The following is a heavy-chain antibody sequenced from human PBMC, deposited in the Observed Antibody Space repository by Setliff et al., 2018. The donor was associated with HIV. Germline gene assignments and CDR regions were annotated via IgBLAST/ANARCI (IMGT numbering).Heavy chain of an antibody. D-gene: IGHD3-3*01. CDR1: GYSISSGYY. Sequence: SETLSLTCAVSGYSISSGYYWGWIRQPPGRGLEWIGNIYHSGGTHYNPSLRSRVTISVDTSKNHFSLKLSSVTAADTAVFYCARVPFTTGFDYWGQVILVTVSS. CDR3: ARVPFTTGFDY. V-gene: IGHV4-38-2*01. CDR2: IYHSGGT. J-gene: IGHJ4*02.